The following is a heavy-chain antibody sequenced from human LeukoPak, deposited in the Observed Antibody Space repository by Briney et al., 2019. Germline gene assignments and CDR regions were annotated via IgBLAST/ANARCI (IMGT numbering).Heavy chain of an antibody. CDR3: ARDEDTAMVTGDY. CDR2: ISAYNGNT. J-gene: IGHJ4*02. D-gene: IGHD5-18*01. Sequence: ASVKVSCKASGYTFTGYYMHWVRQAPGQGLEWMGWISAYNGNTNYAQKLQGRVTMTTDTSTSTAYMELRSLRSDDTAVYYCARDEDTAMVTGDYWGQGTLVTVSS. V-gene: IGHV1-18*04. CDR1: GYTFTGYY.